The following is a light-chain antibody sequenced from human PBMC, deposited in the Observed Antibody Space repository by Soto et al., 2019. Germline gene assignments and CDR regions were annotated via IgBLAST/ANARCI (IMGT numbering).Light chain of an antibody. CDR3: QQYASWPLT. CDR1: QSVNSN. V-gene: IGKV3-15*01. CDR2: GAS. Sequence: ETVMTQSPATLSVSPGERATLSCRASQSVNSNLAWYQQESGQPPRLLVFGASTRATGVPARFSGSGSGTEFTLTISGLQSEDFAVYFCQQYASWPLTFG. J-gene: IGKJ4*01.